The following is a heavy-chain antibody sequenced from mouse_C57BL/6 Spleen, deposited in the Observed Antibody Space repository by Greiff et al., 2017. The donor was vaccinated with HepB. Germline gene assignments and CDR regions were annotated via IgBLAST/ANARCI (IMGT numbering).Heavy chain of an antibody. CDR1: GFTFSSYA. D-gene: IGHD1-1*01. CDR3: ARDDYYGSSEGDFDY. J-gene: IGHJ2*01. V-gene: IGHV5-4*01. CDR2: ISDGGSYT. Sequence: EVKVVESGGGLVKPGGSLKLSCAASGFTFSSYAMSWVRQTPEKRLEWVATISDGGSYTYYPDNVKGRITISRDNAKNNLYLQMSHLKSEDTAMYYGARDDYYGSSEGDFDYWGQGTTLTVSS.